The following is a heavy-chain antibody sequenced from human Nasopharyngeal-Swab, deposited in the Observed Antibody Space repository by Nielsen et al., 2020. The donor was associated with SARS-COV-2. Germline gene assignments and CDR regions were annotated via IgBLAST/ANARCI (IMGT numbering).Heavy chain of an antibody. CDR2: ISSSSSYI. CDR3: ARAKHSGSYYYGMDV. V-gene: IGHV3-21*01. J-gene: IGHJ6*02. CDR1: GFTFRTYR. Sequence: GGSLSPSCAASGFTFRTYRMNWVRPAPGKWLEWVSSISSSSSYIYYADSVKGRFTISRDNAKNPLYLQMNSLRAEDTAVYYGARAKHSGSYYYGMDVWGQGTTVTVSS. D-gene: IGHD1-26*01.